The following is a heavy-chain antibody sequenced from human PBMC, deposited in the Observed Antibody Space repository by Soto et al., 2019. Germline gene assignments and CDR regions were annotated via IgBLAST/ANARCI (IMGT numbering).Heavy chain of an antibody. CDR1: GFTFSSYG. Sequence: GGSLRLSCAAGGFTFSSYGMHWVRQAPGKGLEWVAVISYDGSNKYYADSVKGRFTISRDNSKNTLYLQMNSLRAEDTAVYYCARDDVLCDGGRCYGVPLDVWGKGTTVTVSS. V-gene: IGHV3-30*03. D-gene: IGHD2-15*01. J-gene: IGHJ6*04. CDR2: ISYDGSNK. CDR3: ARDDVLCDGGRCYGVPLDV.